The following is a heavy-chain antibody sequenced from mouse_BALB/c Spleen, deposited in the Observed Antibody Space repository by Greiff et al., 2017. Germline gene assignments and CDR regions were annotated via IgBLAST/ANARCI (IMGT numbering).Heavy chain of an antibody. D-gene: IGHD2-14*01. V-gene: IGHV2-2*02. CDR2: IWSGGST. CDR3: AGAYYRDYYAMDY. CDR1: GFSLTSYG. Sequence: VKLVESGPGLVQPSQSLSITCTVSGFSLTSYGVHWVRQSPGKGLEWLGVIWSGGSTDYNAAFISRLSISKDNSKSQVFFKMNSLQANDTAIYYCAGAYYRDYYAMDYWGQGTSVTVSS. J-gene: IGHJ4*01.